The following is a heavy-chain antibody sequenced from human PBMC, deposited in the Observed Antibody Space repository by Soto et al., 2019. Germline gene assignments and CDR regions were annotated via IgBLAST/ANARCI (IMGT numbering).Heavy chain of an antibody. J-gene: IGHJ4*02. V-gene: IGHV4-34*01. CDR3: ASGRNYLWTL. Sequence: QVQLQQWGAGMLKPSETLSLTCAAYGESLSDYYWSWIRQPPGKGLEWIGEISHSGRTIYNPSLKSRVTISIDTSKDQFSLKLTSVTAADRAVYYCASGRNYLWTLGGQGTLVTVSS. D-gene: IGHD3-16*01. CDR2: ISHSGRT. CDR1: GESLSDYY.